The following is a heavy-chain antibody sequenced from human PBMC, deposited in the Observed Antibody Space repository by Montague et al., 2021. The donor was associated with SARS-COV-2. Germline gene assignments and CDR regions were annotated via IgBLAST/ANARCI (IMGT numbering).Heavy chain of an antibody. CDR3: AHSRYYYYDSSGYRVYYFDY. D-gene: IGHD3-22*01. J-gene: IGHJ4*02. Sequence: PALVKPTQTLTLTCTFSGFSLSTRGVGVGWIRQPPGKALEWLALIYWDDDKRYSPSLKSRLTITKDTSKNQVVLTMTNMDPVDTATYYCAHSRYYYYDSSGYRVYYFDYWGQGTLVTVSS. CDR2: IYWDDDK. CDR1: GFSLSTRGVG. V-gene: IGHV2-5*02.